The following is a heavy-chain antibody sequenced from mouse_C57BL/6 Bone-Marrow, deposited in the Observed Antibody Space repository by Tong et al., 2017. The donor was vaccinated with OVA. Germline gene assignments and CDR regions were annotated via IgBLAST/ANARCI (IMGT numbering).Heavy chain of an antibody. CDR1: GYSFTDYN. CDR2: INPNNGGT. D-gene: IGHD1-1*01. CDR3: ARPGSSWDY. J-gene: IGHJ2*01. Sequence: EVQLQESGPELVKPGASVKISCKASGYSFTDYNMNWVKQSNGKSLEWIGVINPNNGGTIYNQKFKGKATLTVDKSSSTAYMELRSLTSEGTAVYYCARPGSSWDYWGQGTTLTVSS. V-gene: IGHV1-18*01.